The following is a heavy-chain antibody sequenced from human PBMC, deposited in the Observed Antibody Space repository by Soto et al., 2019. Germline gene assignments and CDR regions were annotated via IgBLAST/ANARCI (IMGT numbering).Heavy chain of an antibody. CDR1: GYTFTGYY. D-gene: IGHD6-19*01. J-gene: IGHJ4*02. CDR2: INPNSGGT. CDR3: ARDSQWLVPIYYFDY. Sequence: QEQLVQSGAEVKKPGASVKVSCKASGYTFTGYYIHWVRQAPGQGLEWMGWINPNSGGTYYAQKFQDRVTMTRDTSISTAFMELSRLTSDDTAIYYCARDSQWLVPIYYFDYWGQVTLVTVTS. V-gene: IGHV1-2*02.